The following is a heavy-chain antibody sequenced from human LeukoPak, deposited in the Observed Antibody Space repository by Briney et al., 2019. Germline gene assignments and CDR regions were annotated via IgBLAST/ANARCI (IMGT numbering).Heavy chain of an antibody. CDR3: ATIDY. V-gene: IGHV3-66*01. Sequence: GGSLRLSCTASGFTFGDYAMSWFRQAPGKGLEWVSVIYSGGSTYYADSVKGRFTISRDNSKNTLYLQMNSLRAEDTAVYYCATIDYWGQGTLVTVSS. CDR1: GFTFGDYA. CDR2: IYSGGST. J-gene: IGHJ4*02.